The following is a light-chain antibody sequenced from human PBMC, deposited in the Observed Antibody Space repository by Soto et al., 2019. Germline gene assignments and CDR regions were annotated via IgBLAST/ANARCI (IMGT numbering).Light chain of an antibody. V-gene: IGKV2-28*01. Sequence: DIVMTQSPLSLPVTPGEPASISCRSSQSLLHSNGYNYLDWYLQKPGQSPQLLIYLGSNRASGVTDRFSGSGSGTDFTLKISRVEAEDVGVYYCMQALQTLTPMYTFGQGTKLEIK. CDR2: LGS. CDR1: QSLLHSNGYNY. J-gene: IGKJ2*01. CDR3: MQALQTLTPMYT.